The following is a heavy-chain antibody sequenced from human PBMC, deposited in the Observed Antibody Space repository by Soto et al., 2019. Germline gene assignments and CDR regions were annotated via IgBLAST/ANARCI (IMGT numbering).Heavy chain of an antibody. CDR2: SSAHNGNT. V-gene: IGHV1-18*04. D-gene: IGHD3-22*01. Sequence: QVPLVQSGSEVKKPGASVKVSCKASGYTFNSNGITWVRQAPGQGLEWMGWSSAHNGNTNFAQNLQDRVTMTTDTSTSTAYMELRSLRSDDTAVYYCARDSSESSAYNYWGQGTLVTVSS. CDR1: GYTFNSNG. CDR3: ARDSSESSAYNY. J-gene: IGHJ4*02.